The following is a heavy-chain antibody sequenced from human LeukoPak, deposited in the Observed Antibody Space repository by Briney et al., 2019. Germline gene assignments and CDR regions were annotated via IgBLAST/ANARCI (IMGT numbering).Heavy chain of an antibody. J-gene: IGHJ4*02. CDR1: GFTFSFNG. CDR2: LPYDGGNQ. V-gene: IGHV3-30*02. Sequence: GSLRLSCAASGFTFSFNGMHWVRQAPGKGLEWVAFLPYDGGNQYYADSVKGRFTISRDNSKNTLYLQMNSLRAEDTAVYYCARVYYDSSGYYFHSPYYFDYWGQGTLVTVSS. D-gene: IGHD3-22*01. CDR3: ARVYYDSSGYYFHSPYYFDY.